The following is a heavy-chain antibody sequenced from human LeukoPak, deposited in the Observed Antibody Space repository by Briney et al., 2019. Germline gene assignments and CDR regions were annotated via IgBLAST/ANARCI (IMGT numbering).Heavy chain of an antibody. CDR1: GGSISSYY. J-gene: IGHJ6*03. CDR2: IYYSGST. V-gene: IGHV4-59*01. D-gene: IGHD6-19*01. CDR3: ARGTRARSGWYPYYYYYMDV. Sequence: SETLSLTCTDSGGSISSYYWGWVRQPPGKGLEWIGYIYYSGSTNYNPSLKSRVTISVDTSKNQFSLKLSSVTAADTAVYYCARGTRARSGWYPYYYYYMDVWGKGTTVAVSS.